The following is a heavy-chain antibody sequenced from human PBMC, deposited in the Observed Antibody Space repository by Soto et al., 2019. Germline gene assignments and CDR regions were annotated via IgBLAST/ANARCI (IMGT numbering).Heavy chain of an antibody. D-gene: IGHD6-13*01. Sequence: EVQLLESGGRLVQPGGSLTVSCAASGFTSGTYAITWVRQAPGKGLQWVSAISETSRAAYYADSVRGRFIISRDISKSTVHLQMNSLRAEDTAVYYGAKDYVTVTPHYSSLSAVWGQGTVVTVSS. J-gene: IGHJ3*01. CDR1: GFTSGTYA. CDR2: ISETSRAA. V-gene: IGHV3-23*01. CDR3: AKDYVTVTPHYSSLSAV.